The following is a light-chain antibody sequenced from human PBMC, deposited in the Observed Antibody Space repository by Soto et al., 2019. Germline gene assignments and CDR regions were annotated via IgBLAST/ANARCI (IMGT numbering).Light chain of an antibody. J-gene: IGLJ1*01. Sequence: QSVLTQPPSVSAAPGQRVTISCSGSSSNIGGNSVSWYQQLPGTAPKLLIYDDDKRPSGIPDRFSGSKSGTSATLGITEFQTGDEADYYRGSWDSSLSAYVFGTGTKVTVL. CDR3: GSWDSSLSAYV. V-gene: IGLV1-51*01. CDR2: DDD. CDR1: SSNIGGNS.